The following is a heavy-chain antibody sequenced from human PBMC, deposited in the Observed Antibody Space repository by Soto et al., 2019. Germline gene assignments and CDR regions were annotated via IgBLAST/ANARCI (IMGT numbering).Heavy chain of an antibody. CDR1: GFAFSSYW. CDR2: IGEDGNER. Sequence: VQLVESGGGLVKPGGSLRLSCTASGFAFSSYWMNWVRRAPGKGLEWVASIGEDGNERYYVDSVKGRFTISRDNAMNSVYLQMNSLRAEDTAIYYCARAPQVTTFHYGMDVSDQGTTVTVSS. D-gene: IGHD2-21*02. J-gene: IGHJ6*02. V-gene: IGHV3-7*05. CDR3: ARAPQVTTFHYGMDV.